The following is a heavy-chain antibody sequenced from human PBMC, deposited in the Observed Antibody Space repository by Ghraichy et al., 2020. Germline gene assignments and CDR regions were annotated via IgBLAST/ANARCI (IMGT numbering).Heavy chain of an antibody. CDR3: VKPDQYTGSWVFDY. V-gene: IGHV3-64D*06. J-gene: IGHJ4*02. D-gene: IGHD6-6*01. Sequence: GGSLRLSCSASGFTFSTYSMHWVRQAPGRGLEYVSAISETGTSAYYADSVKGRFTISRDNSKNTLYLQMSSLRPEDTALYYCVKPDQYTGSWVFDYWGQGTLVTVSS. CDR1: GFTFSTYS. CDR2: ISETGTSA.